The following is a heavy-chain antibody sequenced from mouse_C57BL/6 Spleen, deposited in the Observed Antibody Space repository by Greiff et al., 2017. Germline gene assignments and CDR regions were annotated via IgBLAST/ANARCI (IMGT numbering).Heavy chain of an antibody. Sequence: EVMLVESGGGLVKPGGSLKLSCAASGFTFSDYGMHWVRQAPEKGLEWVAYISSGSSTIYYADTVKGRITISRDNAKNTLFLQMTSLRSEDTAMYYCARRDYYGSTYYAMDYWGQGTSVTVSS. D-gene: IGHD1-1*01. CDR2: ISSGSSTI. CDR1: GFTFSDYG. J-gene: IGHJ4*01. V-gene: IGHV5-17*01. CDR3: ARRDYYGSTYYAMDY.